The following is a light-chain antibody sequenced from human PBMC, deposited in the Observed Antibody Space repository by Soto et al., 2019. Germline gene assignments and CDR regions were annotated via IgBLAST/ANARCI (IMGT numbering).Light chain of an antibody. V-gene: IGLV2-14*01. CDR1: SSDVGGYNY. CDR2: EVS. J-gene: IGLJ3*02. CDR3: RSYTTSGTPV. Sequence: QSALTQPASVSGSPGQTITISCTGTSSDVGGYNYLSWYQQHPGKAPKVMIYEVSNRPSGVSNRFSVSKSGNTASLTISGLQAEDEADYFCRSYTTSGTPVFGGGTKLTVL.